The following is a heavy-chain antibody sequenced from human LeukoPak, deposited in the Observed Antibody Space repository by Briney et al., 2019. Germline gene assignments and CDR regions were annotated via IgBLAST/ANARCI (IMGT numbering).Heavy chain of an antibody. CDR2: IYTSGST. CDR1: GGSISSYY. V-gene: IGHV4-4*07. CDR3: ARVESGGYYYDSSGYYPRFWYFDL. Sequence: SETLSLTCTVSGGSISSYYWSWIWQPAGKGLEWIGRIYTSGSTNYNPSLKSRVTMSVDTSKNQFSLKLSSVTAADTAVYYCARVESGGYYYDSSGYYPRFWYFDLWGRGTLVTVSS. J-gene: IGHJ2*01. D-gene: IGHD3-22*01.